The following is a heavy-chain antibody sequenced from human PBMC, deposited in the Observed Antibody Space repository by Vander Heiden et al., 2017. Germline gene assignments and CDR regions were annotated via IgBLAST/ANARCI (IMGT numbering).Heavy chain of an antibody. CDR1: GFTFSSYA. CDR2: ISYDGSNK. CDR3: ARVLSGRIAGAGPKQYFQH. V-gene: IGHV3-30*04. Sequence: QVQLVESGGGVVQPGRSLRLSCAASGFTFSSYAMHWVRQAPGKGLEWVAVISYDGSNKYYADSVKGRFTISRDNSKNTLYLQMNSLRAEETAVYYCARVLSGRIAGAGPKQYFQHWGQGTLVTVSS. D-gene: IGHD6-19*01. J-gene: IGHJ1*01.